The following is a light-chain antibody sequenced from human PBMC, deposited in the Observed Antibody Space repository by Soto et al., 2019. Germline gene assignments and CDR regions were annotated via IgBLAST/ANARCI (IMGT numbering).Light chain of an antibody. V-gene: IGKV1-39*01. J-gene: IGKJ5*01. CDR1: QSISSD. Sequence: DIPVTLSPSSLSPSLSDLLAVTCRASQSISSDLNWYQQKPGKAPKLLIYAASSLQSGVPARFSGSGSGTEFTLTISSLQPEDFATYYCQQSYSIPLTFCQGTRPEVK. CDR3: QQSYSIPLT. CDR2: AAS.